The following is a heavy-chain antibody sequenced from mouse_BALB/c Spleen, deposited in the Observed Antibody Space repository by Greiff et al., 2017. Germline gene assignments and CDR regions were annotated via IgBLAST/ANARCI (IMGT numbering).Heavy chain of an antibody. D-gene: IGHD2-10*01. J-gene: IGHJ2*01. CDR2: INSNGGST. CDR3: ARGGPYPYYFDY. CDR1: GFTFSSYG. V-gene: IGHV5-6-3*01. Sequence: EVQRVESGGGLVQPGGSLKLSCAASGFTFSSYGMSWVRQTPDKRLELVATINSNGGSTYYPDSVKGRFTISRDNAKNTLYLQMSSLKSEDTAMYYCARGGPYPYYFDYWGQGTTLTVSS.